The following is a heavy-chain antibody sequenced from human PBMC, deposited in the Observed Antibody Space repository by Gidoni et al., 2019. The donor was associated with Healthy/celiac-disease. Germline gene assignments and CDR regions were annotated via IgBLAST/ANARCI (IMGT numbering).Heavy chain of an antibody. Sequence: QVQLVESGGGVVQPGRSLRLSCSASGFTFSSYGMHWVSQAPGKGLEWVAVISYDGSNNYYADSVKGRFTISRDNSKNTLYLQMNSLRAEDTAVYYCAKDGLGIGYFDLWGRGTLVTVSS. D-gene: IGHD7-27*01. CDR2: ISYDGSNN. CDR3: AKDGLGIGYFDL. CDR1: GFTFSSYG. J-gene: IGHJ2*01. V-gene: IGHV3-30*18.